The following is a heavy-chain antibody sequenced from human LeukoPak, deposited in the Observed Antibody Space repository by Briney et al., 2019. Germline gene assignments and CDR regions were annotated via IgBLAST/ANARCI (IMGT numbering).Heavy chain of an antibody. CDR2: INPNSGGS. V-gene: IGHV1-2*02. CDR3: ARSHRGYSSGWYVCSY. J-gene: IGHJ4*02. Sequence: ASVKVSRKASGYTFTGYYMHWVRQAPGQGLEWMGWINPNSGGSNYAQKFQGRVTMARDTSISTAYMELSRLRSDDTAVYYCARSHRGYSSGWYVCSYWGQGTLVTVSS. CDR1: GYTFTGYY. D-gene: IGHD6-19*01.